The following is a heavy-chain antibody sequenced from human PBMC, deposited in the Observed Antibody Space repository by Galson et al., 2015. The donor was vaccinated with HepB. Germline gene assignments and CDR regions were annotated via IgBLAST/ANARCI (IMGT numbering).Heavy chain of an antibody. J-gene: IGHJ3*02. CDR3: ARGRGVGVVVAAASIKGAFDI. Sequence: TLSLTCAVYGGTFSGYYRNWIRQTPGKGLEWIGEIDHSGSTNYNPSLKSRVTISVDTSKNQFSLKLSSVTAADTAVYYCARGRGVGVVVAAASIKGAFDIWGQVTMGTVSS. D-gene: IGHD2-15*01. V-gene: IGHV4-34*01. CDR2: IDHSGST. CDR1: GGTFSGYY.